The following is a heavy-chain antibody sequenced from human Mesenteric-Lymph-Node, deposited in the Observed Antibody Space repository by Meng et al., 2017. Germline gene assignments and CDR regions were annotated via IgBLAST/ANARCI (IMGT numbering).Heavy chain of an antibody. CDR2: IYHSGSS. V-gene: IGHV4-4*02. Sequence: QGQLQESGPGLVKPSGTLSLTCGVSGGSISSSHWWSWVRQPPGKGLEWIGEIYHSGSSNYNPSLKSRVTISADKSKNHFSLKLSSVTAADTAVYYCARTFSSGWSLFQHWGQGTLVTVSS. CDR3: ARTFSSGWSLFQH. D-gene: IGHD6-19*01. J-gene: IGHJ1*01. CDR1: GGSISSSHW.